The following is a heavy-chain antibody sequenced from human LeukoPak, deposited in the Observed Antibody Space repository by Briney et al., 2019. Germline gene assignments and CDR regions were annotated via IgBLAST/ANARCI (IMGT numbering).Heavy chain of an antibody. CDR3: ARAGYSSSWYGY. CDR2: ISAHNGNT. D-gene: IGHD6-13*01. Sequence: ASVKVSCKASGYTFTSYGISWVRQAPGQGLEWMGWISAHNGNTNYAQKLQGRVTMTTDTSTSTAYMELSRLRSDDTAVYYCARAGYSSSWYGYWGQGTLVTVSS. J-gene: IGHJ4*02. V-gene: IGHV1-18*01. CDR1: GYTFTSYG.